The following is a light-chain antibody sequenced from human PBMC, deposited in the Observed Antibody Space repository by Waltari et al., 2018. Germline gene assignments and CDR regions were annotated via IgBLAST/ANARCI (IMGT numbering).Light chain of an antibody. CDR2: GAS. CDR3: QQRSNWPLT. CDR1: QSVSSY. Sequence: EIVLTQSPDPLSLSPGDRATLSCRASQSVSSYLAWYQQKRGQAPRLLIYGASNRATGIPARFSGSGSGTDFTLTISTLEPEDFAVYYCQQRSNWPLTFGGGTKVEIK. J-gene: IGKJ4*01. V-gene: IGKV3-11*01.